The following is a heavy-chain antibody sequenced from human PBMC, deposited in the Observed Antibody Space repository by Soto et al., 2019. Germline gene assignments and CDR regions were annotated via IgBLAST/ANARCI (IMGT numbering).Heavy chain of an antibody. CDR1: GGSFSGYY. V-gene: IGHV4-34*01. Sequence: PSETLSLTCAVYGGSFSGYYWSWIRQPPGKGLEWIGEINHSGSTNYNPSLKSRVTISVDTSKNQFSLKLSSVTAADTAVCYCARGTRGYTSRWFDPWGQGTLVTVSS. J-gene: IGHJ5*02. D-gene: IGHD5-12*01. CDR2: INHSGST. CDR3: ARGTRGYTSRWFDP.